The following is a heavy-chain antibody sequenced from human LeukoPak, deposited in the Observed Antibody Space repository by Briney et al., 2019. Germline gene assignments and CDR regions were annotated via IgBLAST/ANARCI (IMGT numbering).Heavy chain of an antibody. Sequence: GGSLRLSCAASGFTFSSYGMHWVRQAPGKGLEWVAFIRYDGSNKYYADSVKGRFTISRDNSKNTLYLQMNSLRAEDTAVYYCVKDLLSAIVVVIAMNYMDVWGKGTTVTVSS. J-gene: IGHJ6*03. CDR2: IRYDGSNK. CDR1: GFTFSSYG. D-gene: IGHD2-21*01. V-gene: IGHV3-30*02. CDR3: VKDLLSAIVVVIAMNYMDV.